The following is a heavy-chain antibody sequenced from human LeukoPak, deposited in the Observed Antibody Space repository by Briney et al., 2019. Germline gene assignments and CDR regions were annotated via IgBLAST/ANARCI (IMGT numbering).Heavy chain of an antibody. D-gene: IGHD6-13*01. CDR3: AREGVAGTGLDY. Sequence: VASVKVSCKASGYTFSMYNMHWVRQAPGQGLEWMGIINPSGGTSYAQKLQGRITMTRDTSTSTLYMELSSLRSEDTAVYYCAREGVAGTGLDYWGQGTLVTVSS. J-gene: IGHJ4*02. CDR1: GYTFSMYN. CDR2: INPSGGT. V-gene: IGHV1-46*01.